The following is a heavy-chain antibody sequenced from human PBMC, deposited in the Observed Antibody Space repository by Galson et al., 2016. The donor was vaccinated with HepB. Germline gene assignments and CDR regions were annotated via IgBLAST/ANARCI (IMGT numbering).Heavy chain of an antibody. V-gene: IGHV3-33*01. Sequence: SLRLSCAASGFPFGVYGMHWVRQAPGKGLEWVAVLGHDGNYKYEADSVKGRFTTSRDNSQNTLYLQMDSLRAEDTAVYYCARDLSVGKYFDNWGQGPRVTVS. CDR3: ARDLSVGKYFDN. J-gene: IGHJ4*02. CDR2: LGHDGNYK. CDR1: GFPFGVYG. D-gene: IGHD1-26*01.